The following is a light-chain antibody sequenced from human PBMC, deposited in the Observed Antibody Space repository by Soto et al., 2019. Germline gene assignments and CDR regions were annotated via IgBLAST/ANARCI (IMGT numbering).Light chain of an antibody. CDR1: QSVSSN. CDR2: GAS. CDR3: QQYDNWPPIT. V-gene: IGKV3-15*01. Sequence: EIVMTQSPATLSVSPVEGATLSCRASQSVSSNLAWYQQKPGQAPRLLIYGASTRATGIPGRFSGSGSGTEFTLTISSLQSEDFAVYYCQQYDNWPPITFGQGTRLEIK. J-gene: IGKJ5*01.